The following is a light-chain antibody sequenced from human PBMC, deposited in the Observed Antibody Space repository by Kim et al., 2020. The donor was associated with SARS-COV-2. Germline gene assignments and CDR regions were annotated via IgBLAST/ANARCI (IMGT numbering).Light chain of an antibody. Sequence: QSVLTQPPSVSGAPGQRVTISCTGSSSNIGAGYDVHWYQHLPGTAPKLLISANTNRPSGVSDRFSGSKSGTSASLAITGLQAGDEADYYCQSYDTSLRAPVFGGGTQLTVL. CDR2: ANT. CDR1: SSNIGAGYD. CDR3: QSYDTSLRAPV. J-gene: IGLJ3*02. V-gene: IGLV1-40*01.